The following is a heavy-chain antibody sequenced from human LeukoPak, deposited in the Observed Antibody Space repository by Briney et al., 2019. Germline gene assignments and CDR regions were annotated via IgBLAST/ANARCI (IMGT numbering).Heavy chain of an antibody. D-gene: IGHD3-10*01. CDR2: IYHSGST. CDR3: ARGPIVGFGELSPPDV. CDR1: GGSISNDNW. Sequence: SETLSLTCAVSGGSISNDNWWTWVRQPPGKGLEWIGEIYHSGSTNYNPSLKSRVTISVDTSKNQFSLKLTSVTAADTAVYSCARGPIVGFGELSPPDVWGQGTTVTVSS. V-gene: IGHV4-4*02. J-gene: IGHJ6*02.